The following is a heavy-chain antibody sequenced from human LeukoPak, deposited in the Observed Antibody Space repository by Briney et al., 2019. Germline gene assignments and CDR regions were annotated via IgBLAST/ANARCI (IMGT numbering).Heavy chain of an antibody. CDR3: ARISVTYYYDSSGYYYPDY. J-gene: IGHJ4*02. CDR2: ISGYNSKP. Sequence: GASVKVSCKTSGYSFTTYGITWVRQAPGQGLERMGWISGYNSKPFYAQNFQARVTMTTDTSTSTVYMELRSLRSDDTAVYYCARISVTYYYDSSGYYYPDYWGQGTLVTVSS. CDR1: GYSFTTYG. V-gene: IGHV1-18*01. D-gene: IGHD3-22*01.